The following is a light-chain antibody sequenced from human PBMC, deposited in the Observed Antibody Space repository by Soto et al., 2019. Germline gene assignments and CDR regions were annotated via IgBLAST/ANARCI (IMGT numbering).Light chain of an antibody. V-gene: IGKV1-39*01. CDR3: QQSYSTHPIT. J-gene: IGKJ5*01. Sequence: DIQITQSPSSLSASVGDRVTITCRASESISSYLNWYQQKPGKAPKLLIYAASSLQSGVPSRFSGSGSGTDFTLTISSLQPEDFATYYCQQSYSTHPITFGQGTRLEIK. CDR1: ESISSY. CDR2: AAS.